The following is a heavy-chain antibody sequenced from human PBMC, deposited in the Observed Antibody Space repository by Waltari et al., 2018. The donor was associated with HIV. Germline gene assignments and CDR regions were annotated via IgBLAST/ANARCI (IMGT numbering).Heavy chain of an antibody. D-gene: IGHD2-2*02. CDR2: SSQSGST. CDR1: GGSFSGYY. V-gene: IGHV4-34*01. CDR3: ARGLRHAIQSVGNVDY. J-gene: IGHJ4*02. Sequence: QVQLQQWGAGLLKPSETLSLTCAVYGGSFSGYYWPWIRQPPGKGLEWYGESSQSGSTRYNPPLMSRVTISVDTSKNQFSLKLSSVTAADTAVFYCARGLRHAIQSVGNVDYWGQGTLVTVSA.